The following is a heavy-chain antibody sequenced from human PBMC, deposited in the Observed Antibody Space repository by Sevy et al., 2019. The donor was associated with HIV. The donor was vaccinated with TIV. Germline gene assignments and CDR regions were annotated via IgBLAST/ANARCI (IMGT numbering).Heavy chain of an antibody. D-gene: IGHD3-22*01. J-gene: IGHJ4*02. V-gene: IGHV3-48*03. CDR3: ARGDYYDSSGFDY. CDR1: GFTFSSYD. CDR2: ISSSGSSI. Sequence: GGSLRLSCTASGFTFSSYDMNWVRQAPGKGLEWVSKISSSGSSIYYADSVKGRFTISRDNAKNSLYLQMNSLRAEDTAVYYCARGDYYDSSGFDYWGQGPLVTVSS.